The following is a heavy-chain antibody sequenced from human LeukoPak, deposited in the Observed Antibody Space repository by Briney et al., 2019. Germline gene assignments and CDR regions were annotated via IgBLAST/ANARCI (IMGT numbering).Heavy chain of an antibody. CDR3: VREAGPLSAYYGMDV. D-gene: IGHD3-16*02. V-gene: IGHV3-13*01. CDR2: IGTAGDT. CDR1: GFTFSSHD. J-gene: IGHJ6*02. Sequence: PGGSLRLSCAASGFTFSSHDMHWVRQATGKGLEWVSTIGTAGDTYYPGSVKGRLPISKENAKNSLYLQMNSLRVGDTAVYYCVREAGPLSAYYGMDVWGQGTTVTVSS.